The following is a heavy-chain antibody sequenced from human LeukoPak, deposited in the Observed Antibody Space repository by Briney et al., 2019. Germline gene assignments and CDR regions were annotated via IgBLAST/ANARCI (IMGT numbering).Heavy chain of an antibody. CDR3: ARPSCSGGSCYSLFDL. D-gene: IGHD2-15*01. J-gene: IGHJ4*02. Sequence: SETLSLTCSVSGVSIRTTKYFWGWIRQSPGKGLEWIGSISFGVRTYYNPSLKSRLTISIDTSKNHVSLKMRSVTAADTAVYYCARPSCSGGSCYSLFDLWGQGTLVTVSS. CDR1: GVSIRTTKYF. V-gene: IGHV4-39*07. CDR2: ISFGVRT.